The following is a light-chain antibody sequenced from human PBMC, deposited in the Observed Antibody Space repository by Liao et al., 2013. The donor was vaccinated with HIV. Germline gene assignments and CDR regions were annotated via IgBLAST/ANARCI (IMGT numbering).Light chain of an antibody. V-gene: IGLV3-21*01. J-gene: IGLJ1*01. CDR2: YNT. CDR3: QAWDSSTGV. CDR1: NIGSKS. Sequence: SYVVTQPPAVSLAPGETARITCGGNNIGSKSVHWYQQRPGQAPLLVIYYNTERPSGIPERLSGSNSGNTATLTISGTQAMDEADYYCQAWDSSTGVFGTGTKVT.